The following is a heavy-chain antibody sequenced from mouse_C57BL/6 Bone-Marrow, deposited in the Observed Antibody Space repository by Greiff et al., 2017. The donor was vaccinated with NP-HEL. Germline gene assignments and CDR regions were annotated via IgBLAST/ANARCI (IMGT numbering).Heavy chain of an antibody. CDR1: GYTFTSYG. Sequence: QVQLQQPGAELVKPGASVKLSCKASGYTFTSYGISWVKQRTGQGLEWIGEIYPRSGNTYYNEKFKGKATLTADKSSSTAYMELRSLTSEDSAVYFCARRDDYDGGAWYFDVWGTGTTVTVSS. CDR3: ARRDDYDGGAWYFDV. J-gene: IGHJ1*03. CDR2: IYPRSGNT. D-gene: IGHD2-4*01. V-gene: IGHV1-81*01.